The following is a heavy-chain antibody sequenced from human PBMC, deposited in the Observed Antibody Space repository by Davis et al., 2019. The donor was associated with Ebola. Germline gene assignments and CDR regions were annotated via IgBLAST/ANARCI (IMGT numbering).Heavy chain of an antibody. V-gene: IGHV1-2*02. Sequence: ASVKVSCKASGYTFTGYYMHWVRQAPGQGLEWMGWINPNSGGTNYAQKFQGRVTMTGDTSISTAYMELSRLRSDDTAVYYCARGFYYYYGMDVWGQGTTVTVSS. CDR2: INPNSGGT. CDR3: ARGFYYYYGMDV. J-gene: IGHJ6*02. CDR1: GYTFTGYY.